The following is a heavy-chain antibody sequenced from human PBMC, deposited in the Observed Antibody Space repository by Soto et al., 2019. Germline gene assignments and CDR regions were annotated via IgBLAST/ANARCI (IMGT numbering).Heavy chain of an antibody. CDR2: ISGGGGVT. D-gene: IGHD2-2*01. Sequence: GGSLRLSCAASGFTFSSYAMTWVRQAPGKGLEWVSSISGGGGVTYYADSVKGQFTISRDNSKNTLYLQMNSLRAEDTAVYYCAKKAPCGSSTCYLPNDYYYFYGMDVWGQGTTVTVSS. CDR3: AKKAPCGSSTCYLPNDYYYFYGMDV. J-gene: IGHJ6*02. CDR1: GFTFSSYA. V-gene: IGHV3-23*01.